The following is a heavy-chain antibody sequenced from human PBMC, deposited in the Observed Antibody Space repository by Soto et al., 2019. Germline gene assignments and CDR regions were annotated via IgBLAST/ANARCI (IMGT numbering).Heavy chain of an antibody. CDR1: GYTFTSYG. CDR3: ARRLDIYGKVDP. J-gene: IGHJ5*02. D-gene: IGHD5-18*01. Sequence: QVQLVQSGTEVKKPGASVKVSCKASGYTFTSYGISWVRQAPGQGPEWMGWISAYNGNTDYAQKLQGRVTMTTDTSTSTDYLELRSLRADDTAVYYGARRLDIYGKVDPWGQGTLVTVSS. CDR2: ISAYNGNT. V-gene: IGHV1-18*01.